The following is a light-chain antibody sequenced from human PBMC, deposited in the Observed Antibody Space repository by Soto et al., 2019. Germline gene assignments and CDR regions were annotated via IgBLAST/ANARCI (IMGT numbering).Light chain of an antibody. CDR2: AAS. J-gene: IGKJ1*01. V-gene: IGKV1-12*01. Sequence: DIQMTQSPSSVSASVGDRVTITCRASQGISSWLAWYQQKPGKAPKLLIYAASSLQSGVPSRFSGSGSGTDFTIPITSLKPEYFATNYCQQSNVSPGTFGQGTMVEIK. CDR1: QGISSW. CDR3: QQSNVSPGT.